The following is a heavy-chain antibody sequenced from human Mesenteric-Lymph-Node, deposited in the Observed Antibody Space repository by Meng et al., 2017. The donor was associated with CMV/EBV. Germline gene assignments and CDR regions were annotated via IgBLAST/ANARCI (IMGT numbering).Heavy chain of an antibody. J-gene: IGHJ5*02. CDR1: GGSISSTSYH. D-gene: IGHD3-10*01. V-gene: IGHV4-39*07. Sequence: SETLSLTCSVSGGSISSTSYHWGWIRQPPGKGLEWIGNIYYTGSTEYNPSLKSRVTISVDTSYNQFSLRLSSVTAADTAVYYCAREGQNYRSGGFDPWGQGTLVTVSS. CDR3: AREGQNYRSGGFDP. CDR2: IYYTGST.